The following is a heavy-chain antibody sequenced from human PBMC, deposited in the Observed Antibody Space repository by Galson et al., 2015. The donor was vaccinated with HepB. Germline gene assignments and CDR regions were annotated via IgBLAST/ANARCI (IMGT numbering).Heavy chain of an antibody. J-gene: IGHJ4*02. V-gene: IGHV1-46*01. CDR2: INPSGGSK. Sequence: SVKVSCKASGYKFTSYYMHWVRQAPGQGLEWMGIINPSGGSKDYAQKFQGRLTMTRDTSTSTVFMELSSLRSEDTAVYHCARGVLLWDGPDYWGQGTLVTVSS. CDR3: ARGVLLWDGPDY. CDR1: GYKFTSYY. D-gene: IGHD3-10*01.